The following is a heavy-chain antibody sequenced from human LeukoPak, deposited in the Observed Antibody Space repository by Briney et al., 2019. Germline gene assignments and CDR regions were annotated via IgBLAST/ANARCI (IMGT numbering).Heavy chain of an antibody. D-gene: IGHD2-2*01. CDR1: GFTVSSNY. CDR3: AKERAVVPRGGMDV. Sequence: GGSLRLSCAASGFTVSSNYMSWVRQAPGKGLEWVSAISGSGDSTYYADSVKGRFTISRDNSKNTLYLQMNSLRAEDTAVYYCAKERAVVPRGGMDVWGQGTTVTVSS. CDR2: ISGSGDST. V-gene: IGHV3-23*01. J-gene: IGHJ6*02.